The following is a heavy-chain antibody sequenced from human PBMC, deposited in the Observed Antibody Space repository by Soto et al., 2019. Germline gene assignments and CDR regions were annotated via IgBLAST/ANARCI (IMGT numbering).Heavy chain of an antibody. CDR2: INSDGSNI. J-gene: IGHJ4*02. D-gene: IGHD2-15*01. CDR1: GFTFSSYW. Sequence: PGGSLRLSCAASGFTFSSYWMHWVRQAPGKGLVWVSRINSDGSNIIYADSVKGRFTISRDNAKNTLSLQMNSLRAEDTAVYYCASSTRQRWYYWGQGTLVTVSS. V-gene: IGHV3-74*01. CDR3: ASSTRQRWYY.